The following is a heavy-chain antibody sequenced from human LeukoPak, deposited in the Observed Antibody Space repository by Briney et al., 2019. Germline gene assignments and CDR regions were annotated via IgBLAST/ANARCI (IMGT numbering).Heavy chain of an antibody. V-gene: IGHV4-4*07. Sequence: SETLSLTCTVSGGSISSYYWSWIRQPAGKGLEWIGRIYTSGSTNYNPSLKSRVTMSVDTSKNQFSLKLSSVTAADTAVYYCARDSWFCSSTSCSTGDAFDIWGQGTMVTVSS. CDR3: ARDSWFCSSTSCSTGDAFDI. CDR1: GGSISSYY. CDR2: IYTSGST. D-gene: IGHD2-2*02. J-gene: IGHJ3*02.